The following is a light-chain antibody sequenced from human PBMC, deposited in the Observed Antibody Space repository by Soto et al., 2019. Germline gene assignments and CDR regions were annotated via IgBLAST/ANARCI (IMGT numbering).Light chain of an antibody. CDR2: GAS. J-gene: IGKJ1*01. CDR3: QQYGSSPWT. Sequence: EIVLTQSPGSLSLSPGERATLSCRASQSVSSSYLGWYQQKPGQAPRLLIYGASSRATGIPDRFSGSGSRRDFTLTISGLEPEDFAVYYCQQYGSSPWTFGQGTKVEIK. V-gene: IGKV3-20*01. CDR1: QSVSSSY.